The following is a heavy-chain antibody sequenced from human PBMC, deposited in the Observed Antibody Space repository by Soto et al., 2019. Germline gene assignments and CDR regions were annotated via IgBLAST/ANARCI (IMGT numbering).Heavy chain of an antibody. V-gene: IGHV1-18*01. CDR2: SNAYNGNT. J-gene: IGHJ1*01. D-gene: IGHD2-21*01. CDR3: ARDVVDAHCGGDCLVYYEYCQR. CDR1: GYTFSSHA. Sequence: QVQLVQSGTEMKQPGASVKVSCKASGYTFSSHAISWVRQAPGQGLEWMGWSNAYNGNTNYAQKFQGRVTMTTDTSTDTAYMELSGLRSDDTAVYFCARDVVDAHCGGDCLVYYEYCQRWGQGTLVTVSS.